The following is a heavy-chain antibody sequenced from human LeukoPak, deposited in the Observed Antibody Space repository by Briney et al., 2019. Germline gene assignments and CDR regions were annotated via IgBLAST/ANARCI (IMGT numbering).Heavy chain of an antibody. Sequence: GGSLRLSCAASGFTFSSYSMNWVRQAPGKGLEWVSYISSSSTIYYADSVKGRFTISRDNDKNSLYLQMNSLRAEDTAVYYCASGSGTTGWGQGTLVTVSS. CDR1: GFTFSSYS. CDR3: ASGSGTTG. V-gene: IGHV3-48*01. CDR2: ISSSSTI. J-gene: IGHJ4*02. D-gene: IGHD1-1*01.